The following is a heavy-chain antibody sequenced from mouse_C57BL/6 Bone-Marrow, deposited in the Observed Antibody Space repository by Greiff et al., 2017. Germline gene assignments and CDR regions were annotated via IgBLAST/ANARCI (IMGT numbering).Heavy chain of an antibody. CDR2: ISSGGSYT. CDR3: ARQRGRLRPYAMDD. Sequence: EVMLVESGGDFVKPGGSLKLSCAASGFTFSSYGMSWVRQTPDKRLEWVATISSGGSYTYYPDSVKGRFPISRDNAKNTLYLQMSSLKAEDTAMYYCARQRGRLRPYAMDDWGQGTSVTVSS. J-gene: IGHJ4*01. CDR1: GFTFSSYG. V-gene: IGHV5-6*01. D-gene: IGHD1-2*01.